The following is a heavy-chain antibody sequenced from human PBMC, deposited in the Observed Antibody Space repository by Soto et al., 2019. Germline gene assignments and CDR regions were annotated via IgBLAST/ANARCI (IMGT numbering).Heavy chain of an antibody. CDR3: AREVSGLTLNIVLVPAAIGAWFDS. CDR2: ISSSSSDI. Sequence: EVQLVESGGGLVKPGGSLRLSCAASGFTFSSYSMNWVRQAPGKGLEWVSSISSSSSDIYYADSVKGRFTNSRDSDKNSRYLQMNRLRAEDRAVYYCAREVSGLTLNIVLVPAAIGAWFDSWGPGTLVTV. D-gene: IGHD2-2*02. J-gene: IGHJ5*01. CDR1: GFTFSSYS. V-gene: IGHV3-21*01.